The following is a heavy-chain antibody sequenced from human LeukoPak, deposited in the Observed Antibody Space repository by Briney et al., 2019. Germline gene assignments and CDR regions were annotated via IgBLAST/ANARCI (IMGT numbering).Heavy chain of an antibody. CDR3: ARVPPRLPSASRAMVRGVAGNWFDP. CDR2: INHSGST. Sequence: PSKTLSLTCAVYGGSFSGYYWSWIRQPPGKGLEWIGEINHSGSTNYNPSLKSRVTISVDTSKNQFSLKLSSVTAADTAVYYCARVPPRLPSASRAMVRGVAGNWFDPWGQGTLVTVSS. CDR1: GGSFSGYY. D-gene: IGHD3-10*01. J-gene: IGHJ5*02. V-gene: IGHV4-34*01.